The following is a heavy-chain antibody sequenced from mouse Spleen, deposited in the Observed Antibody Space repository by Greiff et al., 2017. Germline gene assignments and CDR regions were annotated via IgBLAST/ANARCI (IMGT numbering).Heavy chain of an antibody. CDR1: GFTFSSYA. CDR2: ISSGGGNT. Sequence: DVKLVESGGGLVKLGGSLKLSCAASGFTFSSYAMSWVRQTPEKRLEWVATISSGGGNTYYPDSVKGRFTISRDNAKNTLYLQMSSLKSEDTAMYYCARRGDGYYFDYWGQGTTLTVSS. V-gene: IGHV5-9*04. D-gene: IGHD2-3*01. J-gene: IGHJ2*01. CDR3: ARRGDGYYFDY.